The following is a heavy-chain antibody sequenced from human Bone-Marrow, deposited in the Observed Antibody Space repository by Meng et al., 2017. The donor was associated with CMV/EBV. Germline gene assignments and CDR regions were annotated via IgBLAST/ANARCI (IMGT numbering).Heavy chain of an antibody. V-gene: IGHV3-66*02. J-gene: IGHJ4*02. CDR3: ARQSPGFSRGWYTPVDY. CDR2: IYSGGNT. D-gene: IGHD6-19*01. CDR1: GFTVSSNY. Sequence: GESLKISCAASGFTVSSNYMSWVRQAPGKGLEWVSIIYSGGNTYYADSVKGRFTISRDNSKNTLYLQMNSLRADDTAVYYCARQSPGFSRGWYTPVDYWGQGTLDTVSS.